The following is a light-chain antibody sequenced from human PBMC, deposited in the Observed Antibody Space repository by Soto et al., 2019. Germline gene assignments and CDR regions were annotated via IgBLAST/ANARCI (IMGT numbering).Light chain of an antibody. CDR3: QQYNTYWT. CDR1: QSISYW. J-gene: IGKJ1*01. V-gene: IGKV1-5*01. CDR2: DAS. Sequence: DIQMTQSPSTLSASVGDRVTITCRASQSISYWLAWYQQKPGKAPKVLIYDASSLESGVPSRFSGSGSGTEFTLTTNSLQPDDLATYYCQQYNTYWTLGQGTKVDIK.